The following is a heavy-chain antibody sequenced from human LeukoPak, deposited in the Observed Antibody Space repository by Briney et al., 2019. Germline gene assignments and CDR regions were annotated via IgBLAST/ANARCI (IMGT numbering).Heavy chain of an antibody. D-gene: IGHD3-3*01. CDR3: ARESIFGLGY. CDR2: IYTSGST. CDR1: GAPISSGDYL. V-gene: IGHV4-61*02. J-gene: IGHJ4*02. Sequence: SETLSLTCTVSGAPISSGDYLWGWIRQPAGKGLEWIGRIYTSGSTNYNPSLKSRVTISVDTSKNQFSLKLSSVTAADTAVYYCARESIFGLGYWGQGTLVTVSS.